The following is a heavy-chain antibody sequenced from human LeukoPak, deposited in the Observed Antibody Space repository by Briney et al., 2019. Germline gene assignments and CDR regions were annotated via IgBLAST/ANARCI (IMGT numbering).Heavy chain of an antibody. CDR2: IWYDGSNK. Sequence: PGGSLRLSCAASGFTFSSYGMHWVRQAPGKGLEWVAVIWYDGSNKYYADSVKGRFTISRDNNKNTLHLQMNNLRAEDTAVYYCAREISGRDDYWGQGTLVTVSS. D-gene: IGHD2-15*01. CDR1: GFTFSSYG. CDR3: AREISGRDDY. J-gene: IGHJ4*02. V-gene: IGHV3-33*01.